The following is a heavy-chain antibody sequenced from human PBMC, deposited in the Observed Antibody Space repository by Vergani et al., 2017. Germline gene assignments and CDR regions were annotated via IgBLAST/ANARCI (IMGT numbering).Heavy chain of an antibody. Sequence: QVQLQESGPGLVKPSETLSLTCTVSGGSISSYYRSWIRQPPGKGLEWIGYIYYSGSTNYNPTLKSRVTISIDTSKNQFSLKLSSVTAADTAVYYCESSVNWNYIDYWGQGTLVTVSS. CDR1: GGSISSYY. J-gene: IGHJ4*02. CDR3: ESSVNWNYIDY. D-gene: IGHD1-7*01. V-gene: IGHV4-59*01. CDR2: IYYSGST.